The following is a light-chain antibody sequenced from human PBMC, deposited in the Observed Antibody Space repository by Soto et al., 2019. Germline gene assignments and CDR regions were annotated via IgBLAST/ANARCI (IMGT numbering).Light chain of an antibody. Sequence: QSVLTQPPSVSAAPGQKVTISCSGSSSNIGNNYLSWYQQLPGTAPKLLIYENNKQPSGIPDRFSGSKSATSATLGITGLLTGDEADYYCGTWYSSLSAVVFGGGTKLTVL. CDR2: ENN. CDR3: GTWYSSLSAVV. J-gene: IGLJ2*01. CDR1: SSNIGNNY. V-gene: IGLV1-51*02.